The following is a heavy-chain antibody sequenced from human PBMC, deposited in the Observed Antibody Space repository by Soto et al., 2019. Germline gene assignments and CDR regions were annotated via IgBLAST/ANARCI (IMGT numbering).Heavy chain of an antibody. Sequence: PSETLSLTCTVSGGSISSGDYYWSWIRQPPGKGLEWIGYIYYSRSTYYNPSLKSRVTISVDTSKNQFSLKLSSVTAADTAVYYCARGNGDYLYYYYYGMDVWGQGTTVTVSS. CDR2: IYYSRST. V-gene: IGHV4-30-4*01. D-gene: IGHD4-17*01. J-gene: IGHJ6*02. CDR1: GGSISSGDYY. CDR3: ARGNGDYLYYYYYGMDV.